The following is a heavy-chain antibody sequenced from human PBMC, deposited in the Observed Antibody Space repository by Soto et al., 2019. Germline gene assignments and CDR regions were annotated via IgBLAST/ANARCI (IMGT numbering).Heavy chain of an antibody. CDR3: ARGWGIRGAARYYYGMDV. CDR2: INHSGST. J-gene: IGHJ6*02. D-gene: IGHD3-10*01. CDR1: GGSFSGYY. Sequence: SETLSLTCAVYGGSFSGYYWSWIRQPPGKGLEWIGEINHSGSTNYNPSLKSRVTISVDTSKNQFSLKLSSVTAADTAVYYCARGWGIRGAARYYYGMDVWGQGTTVTVSS. V-gene: IGHV4-34*01.